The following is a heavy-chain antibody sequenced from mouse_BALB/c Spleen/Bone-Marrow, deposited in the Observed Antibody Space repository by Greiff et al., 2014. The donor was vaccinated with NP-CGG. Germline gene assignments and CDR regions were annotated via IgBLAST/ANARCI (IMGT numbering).Heavy chain of an antibody. D-gene: IGHD2-10*02. J-gene: IGHJ4*01. CDR3: TRQYGNYYAMDY. Sequence: QVQLQQPGAELVRPGASVKVSCKASGYTFTSYWINWVKQRPGQGLEWIGNIYPSDSYTNYNQNFKDKATLTVDKSSSTAYMQLSSPTSDDSAVYYCTRQYGNYYAMDYWGQGTSVTVSS. CDR1: GYTFTSYW. V-gene: IGHV1-69*02. CDR2: IYPSDSYT.